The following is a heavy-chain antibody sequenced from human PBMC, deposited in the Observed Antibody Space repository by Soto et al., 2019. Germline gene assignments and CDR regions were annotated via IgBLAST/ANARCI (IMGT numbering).Heavy chain of an antibody. CDR2: IYYSGST. CDR3: ARHEGGVRNWYFDL. V-gene: IGHV4-39*01. D-gene: IGHD3-16*01. J-gene: IGHJ2*01. CDR1: GGSISSSSYY. Sequence: SETLSLTCTVSGGSISSSSYYWGWIRQPPGKGLEWIGSIYYSGSTYYNPSLKSRVTISVDTSKNQFSLKLSSVTAADTAVYYCARHEGGVRNWYFDLWGRGTLVTVSS.